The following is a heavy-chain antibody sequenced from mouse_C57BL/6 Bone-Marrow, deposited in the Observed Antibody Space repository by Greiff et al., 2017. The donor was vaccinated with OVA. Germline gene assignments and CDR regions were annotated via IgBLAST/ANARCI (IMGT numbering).Heavy chain of an antibody. Sequence: QVHVKQPGAELVRPGSSVKLSCKASGYTFTSYWMDWVKQRPGQGLEWIGNIYPSDSETHYNQKFKDKATLTVDKSSSTAYMQLSSLTSEDSAVLYCATYYGNYGGFYFDYWGQGTTLTVSS. J-gene: IGHJ2*01. CDR1: GYTFTSYW. V-gene: IGHV1-61*01. CDR2: IYPSDSET. CDR3: ATYYGNYGGFYFDY. D-gene: IGHD2-10*01.